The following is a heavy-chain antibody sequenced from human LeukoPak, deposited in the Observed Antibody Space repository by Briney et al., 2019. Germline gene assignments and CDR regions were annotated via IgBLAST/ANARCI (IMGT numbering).Heavy chain of an antibody. Sequence: SETLSLTCTVSGGSVSSGSYYWSWIRQPPGKGLEWIAYISYSGDTYYNPSLQSRVTISIDTPKDQFSLKLTSVTAADTAVYYCASRYHDSSGYYYDVYWGQGTLVTVSS. J-gene: IGHJ4*02. CDR2: ISYSGDT. D-gene: IGHD3-22*01. CDR1: GGSVSSGSYY. CDR3: ASRYHDSSGYYYDVY. V-gene: IGHV4-61*01.